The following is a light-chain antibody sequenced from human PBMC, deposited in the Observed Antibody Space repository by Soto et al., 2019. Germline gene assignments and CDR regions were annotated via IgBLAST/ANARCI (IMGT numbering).Light chain of an antibody. CDR3: QHYDTSPSFT. CDR1: QSVSSTY. V-gene: IGKV3-20*01. CDR2: GAS. J-gene: IGKJ2*01. Sequence: EIVLTQSPGTLSLSPGERATLSCRASQSVSSTYLAWYQQKPGQAPRLLIYGASSRATGIPDRFIGSGSGTNFTLTISRLEPEDFAVYYCQHYDTSPSFTFGQGTKLEIK.